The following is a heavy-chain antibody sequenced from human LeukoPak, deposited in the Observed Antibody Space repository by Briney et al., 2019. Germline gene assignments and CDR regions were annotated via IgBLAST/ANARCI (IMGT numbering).Heavy chain of an antibody. Sequence: ASVKVSCKASGYTFTGYYMHWVRQAPGQGLEWTGWINPNSGGTNYAQKFQGRVTMTRDTSISTAYMELSRLRSDDTAVYYCARVAGVMGAFDIWGQGTKVTVSS. V-gene: IGHV1-2*02. CDR3: ARVAGVMGAFDI. CDR1: GYTFTGYY. J-gene: IGHJ3*02. CDR2: INPNSGGT. D-gene: IGHD6-19*01.